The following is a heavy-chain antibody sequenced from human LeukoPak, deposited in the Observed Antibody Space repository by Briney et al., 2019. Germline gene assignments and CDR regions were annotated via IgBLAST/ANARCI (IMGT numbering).Heavy chain of an antibody. Sequence: ASVKLSCKASGYTFTSYGISWVRHAPGQGLEWMGWISAYNGNTNYAQKLKGRVTMTTDTSTSTAYMELRSLRSDDTAVYYCARDFPGGHGDSVNLDCWGQGTLVTVSS. CDR2: ISAYNGNT. D-gene: IGHD4-17*01. CDR3: ARDFPGGHGDSVNLDC. V-gene: IGHV1-18*01. J-gene: IGHJ4*02. CDR1: GYTFTSYG.